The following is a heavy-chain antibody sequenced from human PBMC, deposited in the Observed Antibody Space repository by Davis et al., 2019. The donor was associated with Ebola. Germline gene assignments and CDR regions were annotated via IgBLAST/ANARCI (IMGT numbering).Heavy chain of an antibody. CDR1: GFTVSSNY. CDR2: ISSSGSTI. Sequence: PGGSLRLSCAASGFTVSSNYMSWIRQAPGKGLEWVSYISSSGSTIYYADSVKGRFTISRDNAKNSLYLQMNSLRAEDTAVYYCARDAKTNYYDSSGLDYWGQGTLVTVSS. J-gene: IGHJ4*02. D-gene: IGHD3-22*01. V-gene: IGHV3-11*04. CDR3: ARDAKTNYYDSSGLDY.